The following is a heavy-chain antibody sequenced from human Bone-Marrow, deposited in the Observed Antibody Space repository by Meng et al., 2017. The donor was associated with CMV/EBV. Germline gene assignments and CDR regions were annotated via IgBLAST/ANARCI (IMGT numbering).Heavy chain of an antibody. CDR1: GFNFSSYS. CDR2: ISSSSNYI. J-gene: IGHJ4*02. V-gene: IGHV3-21*01. Sequence: SLRLYCAASGFNFSSYSMNWVRQGPGKGLEWVSSISSSSNYIYYADSVKGRFTIYRDNAKNSMYLQMNSLRAEDTAVYYCAIMATLGYWGQGTLVTVSS. D-gene: IGHD5-24*01. CDR3: AIMATLGY.